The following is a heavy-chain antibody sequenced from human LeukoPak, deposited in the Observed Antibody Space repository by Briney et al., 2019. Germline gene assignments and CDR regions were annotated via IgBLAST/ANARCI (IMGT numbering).Heavy chain of an antibody. CDR1: GRSFSGYY. V-gene: IGHV4-34*01. CDR2: INHSGST. J-gene: IGHJ3*02. CDR3: ARRQAPYYDFWSGYQRAFDI. D-gene: IGHD3-3*01. Sequence: SETLSLTCAVYGRSFSGYYWSWIRQPPGKGLEWIGEINHSGSTNYNPSLKSRVTISVDTSKNQFSLKLSSVTAADTAVYYCARRQAPYYDFWSGYQRAFDIWGQGTMVTVSS.